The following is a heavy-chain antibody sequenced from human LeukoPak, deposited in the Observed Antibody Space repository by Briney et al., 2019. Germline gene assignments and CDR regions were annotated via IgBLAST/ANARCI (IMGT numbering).Heavy chain of an antibody. V-gene: IGHV1-69*05. Sequence: SVKVSCKASGGTFSSYAISWVRQDPGQGLEWMGGIIPIFGTGNYAQKFQGRVTITTDESTSTAYMELSSLRSEDTAVYYCAREGAPYYYDSRAHAFDIWGQGTMVTVSS. CDR1: GGTFSSYA. CDR3: AREGAPYYYDSRAHAFDI. D-gene: IGHD3-22*01. CDR2: IIPIFGTG. J-gene: IGHJ3*02.